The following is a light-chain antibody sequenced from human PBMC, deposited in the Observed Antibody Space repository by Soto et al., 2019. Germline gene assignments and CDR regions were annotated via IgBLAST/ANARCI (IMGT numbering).Light chain of an antibody. CDR3: LQESNYPLT. CDR1: QVVIYD. J-gene: IGKJ4*01. V-gene: IGKV1-6*01. Sequence: IQMTQSPSSLSASVGDRVTNTCRESQVVIYDVGWYQQKPGKVPILLIYSASTLQSVVSSRFSGSGSGTDFTLTISGLQPEDFATYYCLQESNYPLTFGGGTKV. CDR2: SAS.